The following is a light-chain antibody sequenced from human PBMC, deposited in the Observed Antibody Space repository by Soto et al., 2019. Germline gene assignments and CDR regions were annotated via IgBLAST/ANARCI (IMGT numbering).Light chain of an antibody. CDR2: AAS. CDR3: QQYGSSPIT. J-gene: IGKJ5*01. V-gene: IGKV3-20*01. CDR1: QSVSSSY. Sequence: IVLTQSAGTLSLSSGERATLSCRTSQSVSSSYLAWYQQKPGQAPRLLIYAASSRATGIPDRFSGSGYGKDFSLTISRLETEDFAVYYCQQYGSSPITFGKGKRLESK.